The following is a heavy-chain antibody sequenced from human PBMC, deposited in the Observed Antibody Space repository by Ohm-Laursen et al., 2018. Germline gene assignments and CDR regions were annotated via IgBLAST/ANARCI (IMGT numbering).Heavy chain of an antibody. D-gene: IGHD5-12*01. J-gene: IGHJ4*02. Sequence: ASVKASCKASGYTFAANYIHWVRQAPGQGLGWMGWINANSGDTNYAQKFQGRVTMSRDTSVSTAYMELSSVRADETAMYYCARVGVATIHYWGQGTLVIVSS. CDR2: INANSGDT. V-gene: IGHV1-2*02. CDR1: GYTFAANY. CDR3: ARVGVATIHY.